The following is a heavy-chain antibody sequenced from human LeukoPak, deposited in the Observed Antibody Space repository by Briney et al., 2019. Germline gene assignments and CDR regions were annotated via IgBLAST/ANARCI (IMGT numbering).Heavy chain of an antibody. CDR3: ARDACTNGVCYTGRFDY. CDR2: ISAYNGNT. V-gene: IGHV1-18*01. J-gene: IGHJ4*02. D-gene: IGHD2-8*01. Sequence: ASVKVSCKASGYTFTSYGISWVRQAPGQGLEWMGWISAYNGNTNYAQKLQGRVTMTTDTSTSTAYMELSSLRSEDTAVYYCARDACTNGVCYTGRFDYWGQGTLVTVSS. CDR1: GYTFTSYG.